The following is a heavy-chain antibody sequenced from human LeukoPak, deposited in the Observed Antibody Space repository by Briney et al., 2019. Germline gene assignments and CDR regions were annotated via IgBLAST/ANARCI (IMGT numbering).Heavy chain of an antibody. CDR2: IIPIFGTA. D-gene: IGHD6-13*01. V-gene: IGHV1-69*06. J-gene: IGHJ4*02. Sequence: ASVKVSCKASGGTFSSYAISWVRQAPGQGLEWMGGIIPIFGTANYAQKFQGRVTITADKSTSTAYMELSSLRSGDTAVYYCARVAAAGPDYWGQGTLVTVSS. CDR1: GGTFSSYA. CDR3: ARVAAAGPDY.